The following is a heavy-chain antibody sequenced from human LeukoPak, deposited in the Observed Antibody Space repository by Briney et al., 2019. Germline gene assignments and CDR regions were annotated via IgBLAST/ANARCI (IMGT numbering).Heavy chain of an antibody. J-gene: IGHJ5*02. CDR2: IYYSGST. CDR3: AREQIAAAGYNWFDP. CDR1: GGSISSGGYY. D-gene: IGHD6-13*01. Sequence: PSETLSLTCTVSGGSISSGGYYWSWIRQHPGKGLEWIGYIYYSGSTYYNPSLKSRVTISVDTSKNQFSLKLSSVTAADTAVYYCAREQIAAAGYNWFDPWGQGTLVTVSS. V-gene: IGHV4-31*03.